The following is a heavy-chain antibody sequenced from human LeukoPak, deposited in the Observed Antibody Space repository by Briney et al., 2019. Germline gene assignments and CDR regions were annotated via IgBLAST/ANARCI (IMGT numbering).Heavy chain of an antibody. CDR1: GGSMSRYY. D-gene: IGHD1-26*01. Sequence: SETLSLTCSVSGGSMSRYYWSWIRQPPGKGLEWIGYIYDNSGYNPTNYNPSLKSRVTISLDASNNQFSLKLTSLTAADTAVYSCARHPGLQLRIAYWGQGTLVTVSS. CDR3: ARHPGLQLRIAY. V-gene: IGHV4-59*08. J-gene: IGHJ4*02. CDR2: IYDNSGYNPT.